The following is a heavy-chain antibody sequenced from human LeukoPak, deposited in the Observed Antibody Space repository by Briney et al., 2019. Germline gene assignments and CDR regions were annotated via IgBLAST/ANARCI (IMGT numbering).Heavy chain of an antibody. D-gene: IGHD1-26*01. CDR2: ISYDGSNK. CDR3: ARDYGSLAFHH. Sequence: PGGSLRLSCAASGFTFSSYAMHWVRQAPGKGLEWVAVISYDGSNKYYADSVKGRFTISRDNSQSTLYLQMSSLRHEDTAVYYCARDYGSLAFHHWGQGTLVTVSS. J-gene: IGHJ1*01. CDR1: GFTFSSYA. V-gene: IGHV3-30-3*01.